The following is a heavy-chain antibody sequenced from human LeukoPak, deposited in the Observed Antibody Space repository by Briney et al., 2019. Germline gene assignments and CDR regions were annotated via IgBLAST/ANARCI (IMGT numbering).Heavy chain of an antibody. Sequence: SETLSLTCTVSGGSISSYHWSWIRQPPGKGLEWIGYIYYSGSTNYNTSLKSRVTISVDTSKNQFSLKLSSVTAADTAVYYCARGSAYYYDSSGYPTFDYWGQGTLVTVSS. D-gene: IGHD3-22*01. CDR2: IYYSGST. CDR3: ARGSAYYYDSSGYPTFDY. J-gene: IGHJ4*02. CDR1: GGSISSYH. V-gene: IGHV4-59*01.